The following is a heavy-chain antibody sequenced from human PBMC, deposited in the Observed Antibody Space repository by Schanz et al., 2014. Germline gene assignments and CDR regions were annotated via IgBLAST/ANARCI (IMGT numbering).Heavy chain of an antibody. D-gene: IGHD2-15*01. CDR3: ARVELSVYYYAMDV. V-gene: IGHV3-11*06. J-gene: IGHJ6*02. CDR2: ISSTGIHT. Sequence: QVQLVESGGGLAKPGGSLRLSCASSGFTFGENYMHWIRQAPGKGLEWVSVISSTGIHTDYAESVKGRFTISRDNAKNSLFLQMNSLRAEDTAVYYCARVELSVYYYAMDVWGQGTTVTVSS. CDR1: GFTFGENY.